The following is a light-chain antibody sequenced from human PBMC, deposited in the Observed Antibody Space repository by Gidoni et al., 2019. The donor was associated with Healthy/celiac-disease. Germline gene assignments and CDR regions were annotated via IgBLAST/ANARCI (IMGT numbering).Light chain of an antibody. V-gene: IGKV1-39*01. Sequence: DIQMSQCPSSLSASVGDRVTITCRASQSISSYLDWYQQKPGKAPKLLIYAASSLQSGVPSRFSGSGSGTDFTLTISSLQPEDFATYYCLQSYSTPLTFGRGTKLEIK. J-gene: IGKJ4*01. CDR2: AAS. CDR3: LQSYSTPLT. CDR1: QSISSY.